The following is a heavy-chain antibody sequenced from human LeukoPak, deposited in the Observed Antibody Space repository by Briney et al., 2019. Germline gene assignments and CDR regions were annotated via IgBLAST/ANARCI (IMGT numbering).Heavy chain of an antibody. CDR2: IYHGGST. J-gene: IGHJ3*02. D-gene: IGHD3-10*01. V-gene: IGHV4-4*02. Sequence: SGTLSLTCAVSGGSISSTNWWTWVRQPPGKGLEWIGEIYHGGSTNYNPSLKSRVTVSLDTSKNQFSLKLSSVTAADTAVYYCARGGTYYYGSGSYYDDAFDIWGQGTMVTVSS. CDR3: ARGGTYYYGSGSYYDDAFDI. CDR1: GGSISSTNW.